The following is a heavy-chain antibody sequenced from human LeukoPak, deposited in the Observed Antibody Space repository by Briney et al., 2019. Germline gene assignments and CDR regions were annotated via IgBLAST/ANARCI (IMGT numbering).Heavy chain of an antibody. CDR2: IIPIFGTA. J-gene: IGHJ4*02. V-gene: IGHV1-69*01. CDR3: ARAGYSYGYDFDY. Sequence: SVKVSCKASGGTFSSYAISWVRQAPGQGLEWMGGIIPIFGTANYAQKFQGRVTITADESTSTAYMELSSLRSEDTAVYYCARAGYSYGYDFDYWGQGTLVTVSS. D-gene: IGHD5-18*01. CDR1: GGTFSSYA.